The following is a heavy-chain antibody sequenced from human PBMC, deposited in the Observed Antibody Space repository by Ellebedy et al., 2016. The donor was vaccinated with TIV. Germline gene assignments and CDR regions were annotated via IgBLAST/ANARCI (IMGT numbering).Heavy chain of an antibody. CDR1: GGSISSYY. D-gene: IGHD2-15*01. V-gene: IGHV4-59*01. CDR2: IYYSGST. CDR3: ASGRRVVAATQDVDY. J-gene: IGHJ4*02. Sequence: MPSETLSLTCTVSGGSISSYYWSRIRRPPGKGLEWIGYIYYSGSTNYNPSLKSRVTISIDTSKNQFSLKLRSVTAEDTAVYYWASGRRVVAATQDVDYWGQGTLVTGSS.